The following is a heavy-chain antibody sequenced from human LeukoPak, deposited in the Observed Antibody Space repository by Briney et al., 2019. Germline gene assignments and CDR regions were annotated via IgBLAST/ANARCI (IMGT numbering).Heavy chain of an antibody. CDR1: GGPISSGGYH. CDR2: IYYTGRI. Sequence: SETLSLTCTVSGGPISSGGYHWSWIRQHPGKGLEWIGYIYYTGRIDYYPSLKSRVTISEDTSKNQFSLMLTSVTAADTAVYYCARDVGHCSGGSCRSRGYFDRWGQGTLVTVSS. J-gene: IGHJ4*02. CDR3: ARDVGHCSGGSCRSRGYFDR. V-gene: IGHV4-31*03. D-gene: IGHD2-15*01.